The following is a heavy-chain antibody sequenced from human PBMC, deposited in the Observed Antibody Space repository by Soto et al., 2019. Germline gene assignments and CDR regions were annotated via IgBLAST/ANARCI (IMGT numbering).Heavy chain of an antibody. Sequence: SETLSLTCAVSGGSISSGNWWSWVRQPPGKGLDWIGEVHRSGSTNYNPSLKSRVTISVDESKSQFSLKLSSVTAADTAVYYCARLDNSDWSKGYYFDYWGQGTLVT. J-gene: IGHJ4*02. V-gene: IGHV4-4*02. CDR1: GGSISSGNW. CDR3: ARLDNSDWSKGYYFDY. CDR2: VHRSGST. D-gene: IGHD6-19*01.